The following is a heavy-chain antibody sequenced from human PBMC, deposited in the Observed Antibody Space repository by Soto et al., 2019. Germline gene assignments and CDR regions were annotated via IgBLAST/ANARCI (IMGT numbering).Heavy chain of an antibody. CDR2: IIPIFGTA. J-gene: IGHJ6*02. CDR1: GGTFSSYA. V-gene: IGHV1-69*13. D-gene: IGHD1-1*01. CDR3: ARGDTTFYYYYGMDV. Sequence: ASVKVSCKASGGTFSSYAISWVRRAPGQGLEWMGGIIPIFGTANYAQKFQGRVTITADESTSTAYMELSSLRSEDTAVYYCARGDTTFYYYYGMDVWGQGTTVTVSS.